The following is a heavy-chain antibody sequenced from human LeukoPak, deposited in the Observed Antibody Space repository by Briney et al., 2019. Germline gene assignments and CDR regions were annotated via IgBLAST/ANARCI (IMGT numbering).Heavy chain of an antibody. CDR1: GFTVSSNY. D-gene: IGHD5-12*01. J-gene: IGHJ5*02. Sequence: PGGSLRLSCAGSGFTVSSNYMSWVRQAPGKGLEWVSVIYSGGSTYYADSVKGRFTISRDNSKNTLYLQMNSLGAEDTAVYYCARDRHGGDRYRVDPWGQGTLVTVSS. CDR2: IYSGGST. V-gene: IGHV3-53*01. CDR3: ARDRHGGDRYRVDP.